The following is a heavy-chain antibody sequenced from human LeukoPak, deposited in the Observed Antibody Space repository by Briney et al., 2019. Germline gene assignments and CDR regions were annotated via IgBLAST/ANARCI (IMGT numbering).Heavy chain of an antibody. CDR1: GFTFSSYA. V-gene: IGHV3-30*04. J-gene: IGHJ4*02. Sequence: PGGSLRLSCAASGFTFSSYAMYWVRQAPGKGLEWVAAVSYDGTSKYSADSVKGRFTISRDNSKNTLYLQMNSLRAEDTAVYYCARDGCYYNSSGYYFNFDYWGQGTLVTVSS. D-gene: IGHD3-22*01. CDR3: ARDGCYYNSSGYYFNFDY. CDR2: VSYDGTSK.